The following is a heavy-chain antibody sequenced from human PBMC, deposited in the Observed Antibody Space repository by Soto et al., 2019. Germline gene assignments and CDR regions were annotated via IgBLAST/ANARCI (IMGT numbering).Heavy chain of an antibody. Sequence: QVQLVQSGAEVKKPGASVKVSCKASGYTFTSYAMHWVRQAPGQRLEWMGWINAGNGNTKYSQKFQGRVTITRDTSESTAYMELSSLRSEATAVYYGARCVAARPFVYWGQGTMVTDSS. V-gene: IGHV1-3*01. D-gene: IGHD6-6*01. CDR1: GYTFTSYA. J-gene: IGHJ4*02. CDR3: ARCVAARPFVY. CDR2: INAGNGNT.